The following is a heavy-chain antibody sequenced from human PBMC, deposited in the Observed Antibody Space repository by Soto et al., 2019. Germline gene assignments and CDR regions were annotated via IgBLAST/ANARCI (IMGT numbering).Heavy chain of an antibody. D-gene: IGHD5-18*01. CDR1: GGTLSSYA. V-gene: IGHV1-69*13. Sequence: SVKVSCKASGGTLSSYAISWVRQAPGQGLEWMGGIIPIFGTANYAQKFQGRVTFTADESTSTAYMELSSLRSEDTAVYYCARVSIQLCSQGGWFDPWGQGTLVTVSS. J-gene: IGHJ5*02. CDR3: ARVSIQLCSQGGWFDP. CDR2: IIPIFGTA.